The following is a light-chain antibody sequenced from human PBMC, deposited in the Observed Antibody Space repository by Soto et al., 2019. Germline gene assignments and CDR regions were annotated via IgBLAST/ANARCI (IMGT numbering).Light chain of an antibody. CDR3: SSYAGSNNFVV. CDR1: SSDVGGYNY. CDR2: EVS. Sequence: QSALTQPPSASGSPGQSVTISCTGTSSDVGGYNYVSWYQQHPGKAPKLMIYEVSKRPSGVPDRFSGSKSGNTASLTVSGLQDEDDADYCCSSYAGSNNFVVFGGGTKLTVL. V-gene: IGLV2-8*01. J-gene: IGLJ2*01.